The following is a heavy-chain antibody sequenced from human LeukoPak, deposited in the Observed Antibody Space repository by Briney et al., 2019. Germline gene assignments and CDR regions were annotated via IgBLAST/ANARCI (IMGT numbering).Heavy chain of an antibody. CDR2: FYASGST. V-gene: IGHV4-61*02. Sequence: PSQTLSLTCTVTGGSISSGGYFWSWIRQPAGKGLEWIGRFYASGSTNYNPSLQSRVTISVDTSKNQFSLKLTSVTAADTAVYYCALGNCPTTSCYPGVAFDIWGQGTMVTVSS. D-gene: IGHD2-2*01. CDR3: ALGNCPTTSCYPGVAFDI. CDR1: GGSISSGGYF. J-gene: IGHJ3*02.